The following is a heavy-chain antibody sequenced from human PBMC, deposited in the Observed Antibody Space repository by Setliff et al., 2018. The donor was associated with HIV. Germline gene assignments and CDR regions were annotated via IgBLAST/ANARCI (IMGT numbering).Heavy chain of an antibody. J-gene: IGHJ3*02. Sequence: PSETLSLTCSASAFTMSSYYWNFFRQPPGGGLEWIGCVYYSGTTNYSPSLKSRVTISIDTSKNQFSLRLTSVTAADTAMYYCARGPKLTTRKEGVFDTWGRGTMVTVSS. D-gene: IGHD4-17*01. CDR3: ARGPKLTTRKEGVFDT. V-gene: IGHV4-59*01. CDR1: AFTMSSYY. CDR2: VYYSGTT.